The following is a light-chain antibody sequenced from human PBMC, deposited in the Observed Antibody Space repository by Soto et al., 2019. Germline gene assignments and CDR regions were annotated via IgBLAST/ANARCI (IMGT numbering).Light chain of an antibody. CDR1: QSISSY. CDR2: GAS. V-gene: IGKV1-39*01. CDR3: QQSYSALWT. Sequence: DIPMTQSPPPLSASVRDKITITCRASQSISSYLNWYQQKPGKAPSLLIYGASSLQSGVPSRFSGSGSGTDFTLTISSLRPDDFATYYCQQSYSALWTFGQGTKVDIK. J-gene: IGKJ1*01.